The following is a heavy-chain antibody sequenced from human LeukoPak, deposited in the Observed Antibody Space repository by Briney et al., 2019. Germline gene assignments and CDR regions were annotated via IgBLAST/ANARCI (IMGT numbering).Heavy chain of an antibody. CDR1: GGSISSYY. J-gene: IGHJ3*02. D-gene: IGHD6-19*01. V-gene: IGHV4-39*07. Sequence: SETLSLTCTVSGGSISSYYWGWIRQPPGKGLEWIGSIYYSGSTYYNPSLKSRVTISVDTSKNQFSLKLSSVTAADTAVYYCARDEVAVRHNAFDIWGQGTMVTVSS. CDR3: ARDEVAVRHNAFDI. CDR2: IYYSGST.